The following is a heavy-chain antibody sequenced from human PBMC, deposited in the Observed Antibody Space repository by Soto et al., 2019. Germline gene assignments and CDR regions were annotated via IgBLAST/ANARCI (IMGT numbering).Heavy chain of an antibody. J-gene: IGHJ3*02. CDR1: GYTFTGYY. CDR2: INPNSGGT. V-gene: IGHV1-2*04. Sequence: ASVKVSGKASGYTFTGYYMHWVRQAPGQGLEWMGWINPNSGGTNYAQKFQGWVTMTRDTSISTAYMELSRLRSDDTAVYYCARVVTGTDDAFDIWGQGTMVTVSS. CDR3: ARVVTGTDDAFDI. D-gene: IGHD1-20*01.